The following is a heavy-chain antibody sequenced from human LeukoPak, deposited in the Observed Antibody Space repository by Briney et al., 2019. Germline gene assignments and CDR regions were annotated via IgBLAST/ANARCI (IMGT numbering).Heavy chain of an antibody. V-gene: IGHV4-4*07. Sequence: SETLSLTCSVSGGSISTHYWTWIRQSAGKGLEWIGRIYAGGSTNVNPSLKSRVTLSAVTSKNQFSLRLTSVTAADTAVYYCARALWANGLDSWGHGLLVTVSS. J-gene: IGHJ5*01. CDR2: IYAGGST. CDR1: GGSISTHY. D-gene: IGHD2-8*01. CDR3: ARALWANGLDS.